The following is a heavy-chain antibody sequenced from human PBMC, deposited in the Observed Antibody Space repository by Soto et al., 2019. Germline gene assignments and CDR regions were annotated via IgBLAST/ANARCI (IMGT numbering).Heavy chain of an antibody. D-gene: IGHD6-19*01. V-gene: IGHV1-18*01. CDR3: ERFRGTSMTVDGRAFDL. Sequence: QVQLVQSGPEVKRTGASVKVSCKASGYTFTNYGISWVRQAPGQGLDWMGWISTDNGIRNTAQTVQGRVTMTTDTSTTTAYMELESLRSDYTAVYYFERFRGTSMTVDGRAFDLWGQGTMVTVSS. CDR2: ISTDNGIR. CDR1: GYTFTNYG. J-gene: IGHJ3*01.